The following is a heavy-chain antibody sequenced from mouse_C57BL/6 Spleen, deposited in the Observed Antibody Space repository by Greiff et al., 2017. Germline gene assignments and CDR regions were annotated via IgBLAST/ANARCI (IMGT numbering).Heavy chain of an antibody. J-gene: IGHJ4*01. CDR1: GYTFTSYW. Sequence: QVQLKQPGAELVKPGASVKLSCKASGYTFTSYWMHWVKQRPGQGLEWIGMIHPNSGSTNYNEKFKSKATMTVDKSSSTAYMHLSSLTSEDSAVYYCARPGNITAVVPGDSDCYAMDDWGQGTSVTVSS. CDR2: IHPNSGST. V-gene: IGHV1-64*01. CDR3: ARPGNITAVVPGDSDCYAMDD. D-gene: IGHD1-1*01.